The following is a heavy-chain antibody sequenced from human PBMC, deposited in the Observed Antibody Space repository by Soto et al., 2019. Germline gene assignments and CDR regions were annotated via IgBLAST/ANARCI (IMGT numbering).Heavy chain of an antibody. CDR2: IFHSGST. V-gene: IGHV4-31*03. D-gene: IGHD2-2*03. Sequence: QVQLQESGPGLVKPPQTLSLTCNVSGGSISSGGYYWTWIRQRPGKGLEWIGYIFHSGSTYYNPSLKGRVTISVDTSKNQFSLKLTSVTAADTAMYYCARAGYCTSSSCYLFEYWGQGTLVTVSS. CDR3: ARAGYCTSSSCYLFEY. J-gene: IGHJ4*02. CDR1: GGSISSGGYY.